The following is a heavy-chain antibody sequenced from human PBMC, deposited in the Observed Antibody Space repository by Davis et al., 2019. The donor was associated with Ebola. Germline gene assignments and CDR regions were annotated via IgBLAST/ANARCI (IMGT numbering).Heavy chain of an antibody. CDR3: ARDGGELLWFRDHYGMDV. J-gene: IGHJ6*02. D-gene: IGHD3-10*01. CDR2: IWYDGSNK. Sequence: PGGSLRLSCAASGFTFSSYGMHWVRQAPGKGLEWVAVIWYDGSNKYYADSVKGRFTISRDNSKNTLYLQMNSLRAEDTAVYYCARDGGELLWFRDHYGMDVWGQGTTVTVSS. CDR1: GFTFSSYG. V-gene: IGHV3-33*01.